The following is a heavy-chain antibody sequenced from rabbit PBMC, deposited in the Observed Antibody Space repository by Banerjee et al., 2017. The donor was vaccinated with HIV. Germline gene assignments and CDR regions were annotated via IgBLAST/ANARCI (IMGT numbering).Heavy chain of an antibody. J-gene: IGHJ4*01. CDR3: ARDLTGVIGWNFNL. CDR1: AFSFSNKYV. Sequence: QEQLEESGGDLVKPEGSLTLTCTASAFSFSNKYVMCWVRQAPGKGLEWIACIGAGSSGTTYYASWAKGRFTISETSSTTVTLQMTSLTAADTATYFCARDLTGVIGWNFNLWGQGTLVTVS. CDR2: IGAGSSGTT. V-gene: IGHV1S45*01. D-gene: IGHD1-1*01.